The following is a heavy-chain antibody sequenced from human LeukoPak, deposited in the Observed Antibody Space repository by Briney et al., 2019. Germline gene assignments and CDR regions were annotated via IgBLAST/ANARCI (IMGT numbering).Heavy chain of an antibody. CDR3: ARGRDSHDSSGAFDY. V-gene: IGHV4-59*01. CDR1: GFTFSSNA. CDR2: IYYSGST. D-gene: IGHD3-22*01. J-gene: IGHJ4*02. Sequence: PGGSLRLSCAASGFTFSSNAMSWIRQPPGKGLEWIGYIYYSGSTNYNPSLRSRVTISVDTSKNQFSLKLSSVTAADTAVYCCARGRDSHDSSGAFDYWGQGTLVTVSS.